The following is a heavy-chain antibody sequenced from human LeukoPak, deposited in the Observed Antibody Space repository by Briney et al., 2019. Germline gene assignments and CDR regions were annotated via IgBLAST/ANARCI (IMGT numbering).Heavy chain of an antibody. Sequence: GGSLRLSCAASGFTFSSYWMSWVRQAPGKGLEWVANIKQDGSEKYYVDSVKGRFTISSDNAKNSLYLQMNSLRAEDTAVYYCARGDAAMVTFDYYYYGMDVWGQGTTVTVSS. V-gene: IGHV3-7*01. D-gene: IGHD5-18*01. CDR2: IKQDGSEK. J-gene: IGHJ6*02. CDR3: ARGDAAMVTFDYYYYGMDV. CDR1: GFTFSSYW.